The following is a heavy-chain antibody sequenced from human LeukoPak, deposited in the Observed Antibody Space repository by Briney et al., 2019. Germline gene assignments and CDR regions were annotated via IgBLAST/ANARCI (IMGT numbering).Heavy chain of an antibody. Sequence: ASVKVSCKASGGTFSSYTISWVRQAPGQGLEWMGRIIPILGIANYAQKFQGRVTITTDESTSTAYMELSSLRSEDTAVYYCARVISGYNSNWFDPWGQGTLVTVSS. J-gene: IGHJ5*02. V-gene: IGHV1-69*16. CDR3: ARVISGYNSNWFDP. D-gene: IGHD5-12*01. CDR2: IIPILGIA. CDR1: GGTFSSYT.